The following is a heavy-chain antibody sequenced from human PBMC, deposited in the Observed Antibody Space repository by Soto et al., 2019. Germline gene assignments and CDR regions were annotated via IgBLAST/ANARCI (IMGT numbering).Heavy chain of an antibody. J-gene: IGHJ6*02. D-gene: IGHD3-16*01. Sequence: QVQLVESGGGVVQPGRSLRLSCVASGFTFSTHGIHWVRQAPGKGLEWVAVISYDGSNKYYADSVKGRFTISRDNSKNTLYLQMHSLTTADTAVYFCAKGHDLARDQYYYGLDVWGQGTTVTVSS. CDR3: AKGHDLARDQYYYGLDV. V-gene: IGHV3-30*18. CDR1: GFTFSTHG. CDR2: ISYDGSNK.